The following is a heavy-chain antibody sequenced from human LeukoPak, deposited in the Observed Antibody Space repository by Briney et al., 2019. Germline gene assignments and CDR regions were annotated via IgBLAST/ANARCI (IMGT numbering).Heavy chain of an antibody. V-gene: IGHV1-8*01. D-gene: IGHD3-22*01. J-gene: IGHJ4*02. Sequence: ASVRVSCKPSVYTFTSYDINWVRQATGQGLEWIGWMNPNSGNTGYAQKFQGRVTMTRNTSISTAYMELSSLRSEDTAVYYCARGWGRKYYYDSSGYSLLGYWGQGTLVTVSS. CDR2: MNPNSGNT. CDR1: VYTFTSYD. CDR3: ARGWGRKYYYDSSGYSLLGY.